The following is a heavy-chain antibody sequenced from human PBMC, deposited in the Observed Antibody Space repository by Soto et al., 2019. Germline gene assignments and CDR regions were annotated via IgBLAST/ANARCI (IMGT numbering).Heavy chain of an antibody. V-gene: IGHV4-4*02. CDR1: GGSISSSNW. CDR3: ARWGKRSGWNRRDPFDY. Sequence: PSETLSLTCAVSGGSISSSNWWSWVRQPPGKGLEWIGEIYHSGSTNYNPSLKSRVTISVDKSKNQFSLKLSSVTAADTAVYYCARWGKRSGWNRRDPFDYWGQGTLVTVSS. CDR2: IYHSGST. D-gene: IGHD6-19*01. J-gene: IGHJ4*02.